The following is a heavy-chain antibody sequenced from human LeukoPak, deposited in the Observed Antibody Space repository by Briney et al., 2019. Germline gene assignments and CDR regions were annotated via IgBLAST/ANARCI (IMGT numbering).Heavy chain of an antibody. CDR3: ARERSLVRFDYYYYYIDV. V-gene: IGHV1-2*02. D-gene: IGHD6-13*01. CDR1: GYTFTGYY. Sequence: ASVKVSCKASGYTFTGYYMHWVRQAPGQGLEWMGWINPNSGGTNYAQKFQGRVTMTRDTSISTAYMELSRLRSDDTAVYYCARERSLVRFDYYYYYIDVWGKGTTVTVSS. J-gene: IGHJ6*03. CDR2: INPNSGGT.